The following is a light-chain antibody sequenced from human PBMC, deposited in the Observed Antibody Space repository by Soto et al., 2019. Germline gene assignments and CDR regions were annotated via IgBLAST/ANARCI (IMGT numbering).Light chain of an antibody. CDR3: QQYNNWPRT. CDR1: QSVSNN. Sequence: EIVLTQSPGTLSLSPGEIATLSCRASQSVSNNYLAWYQQKPGQAPRLLIYGASTRATDVPARFSGSGSGTEFTLTITSLQSEDFALYYCQQYNNWPRTFGQGTKVDIK. J-gene: IGKJ1*01. CDR2: GAS. V-gene: IGKV3-15*01.